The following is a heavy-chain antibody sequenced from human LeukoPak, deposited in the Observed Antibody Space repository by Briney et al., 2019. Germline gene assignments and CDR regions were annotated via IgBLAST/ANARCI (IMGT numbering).Heavy chain of an antibody. CDR2: ISYCDDST. J-gene: IGHJ6*02. CDR3: VRGGGYEEFYYYGMDV. D-gene: IGHD3-16*01. CDR1: GFDFSSYN. Sequence: PGGSLRLSCAASGFDFSSYNVIWVRQSPGKGLEWVSSISYCDDSTYYADSLKARFTISRDNAKNSLSLHMHRLRAEATAVYYGVRGGGYEEFYYYGMDVWGQGTTVIVSS. V-gene: IGHV3-21*01.